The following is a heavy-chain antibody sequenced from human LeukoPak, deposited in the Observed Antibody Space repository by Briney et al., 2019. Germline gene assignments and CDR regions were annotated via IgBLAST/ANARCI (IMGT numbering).Heavy chain of an antibody. CDR3: ARASGNYYYYYMDV. D-gene: IGHD3-10*01. Sequence: PGGSLRLSCAASGFTFSSYDMHWVRQATGKGLEWVSAIGTAGDTNYPGSVKGRFTISRENAKNSLYLQMNSLRAGDTAVYYCARASGNYYYYYMDVWGKGTTVTVSS. J-gene: IGHJ6*03. CDR1: GFTFSSYD. V-gene: IGHV3-13*01. CDR2: IGTAGDT.